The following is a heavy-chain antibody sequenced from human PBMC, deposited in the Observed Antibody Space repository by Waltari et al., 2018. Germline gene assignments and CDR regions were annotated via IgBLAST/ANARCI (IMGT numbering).Heavy chain of an antibody. CDR2: IYYSGST. CDR1: GGSISSYY. J-gene: IGHJ4*02. CDR3: ARDDGGWDY. D-gene: IGHD2-15*01. V-gene: IGHV4-59*01. Sequence: QVQLQESGPGLVTPSETLSLTCTVSGGSISSYYWSWIRQPPGKGLEWIGYIYYSGSTNYNPSLKSRVTISVDTSKNQFSLKLSSVTAADTAVYYCARDDGGWDYWGQGTLVTVSS.